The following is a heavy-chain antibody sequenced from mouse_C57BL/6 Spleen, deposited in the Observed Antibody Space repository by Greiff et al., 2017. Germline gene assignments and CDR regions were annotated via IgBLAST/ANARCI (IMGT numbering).Heavy chain of an antibody. Sequence: VQLQQSGAELVRPGASVTLSCKASGYTFPDYEMHWVKQTPVHGLEWIGAIDPETGGTAYNQKFKGKAILTADKTSSTAYMELRSLTSEDSAVYYCTKGGFADGGQGTLGTVSA. J-gene: IGHJ3*01. D-gene: IGHD3-3*01. CDR1: GYTFPDYE. V-gene: IGHV1-15*01. CDR3: TKGGFAD. CDR2: IDPETGGT.